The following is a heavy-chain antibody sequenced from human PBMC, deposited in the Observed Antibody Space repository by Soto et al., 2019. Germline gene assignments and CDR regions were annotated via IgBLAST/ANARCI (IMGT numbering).Heavy chain of an antibody. CDR3: AKASGDY. Sequence: EVQLVESGGGLVQPGRSLRLSCAASGFTFDDYAMHWVRQAPGKGLEWVSGISWNSGSIGYADSVKGRFTISRDNAKSSLYLQMNSLRAEDTALYYCAKASGDYWGQGTLVTVSS. CDR2: ISWNSGSI. J-gene: IGHJ4*02. V-gene: IGHV3-9*01. CDR1: GFTFDDYA.